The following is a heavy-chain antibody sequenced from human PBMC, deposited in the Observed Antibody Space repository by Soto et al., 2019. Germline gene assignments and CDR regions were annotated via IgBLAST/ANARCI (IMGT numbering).Heavy chain of an antibody. D-gene: IGHD3-22*01. Sequence: PGGSLRLSCTASGFTLSSYEMNWVRQAPGKGLEWVSYISSSGTLIYYADSVKGRFTISRDNAKSSLYLQMNSLRAEDTAVYYCARAMSYDDSSVYHVDSWGQGTLVTV. CDR1: GFTLSSYE. CDR3: ARAMSYDDSSVYHVDS. V-gene: IGHV3-48*03. J-gene: IGHJ4*02. CDR2: ISSSGTLI.